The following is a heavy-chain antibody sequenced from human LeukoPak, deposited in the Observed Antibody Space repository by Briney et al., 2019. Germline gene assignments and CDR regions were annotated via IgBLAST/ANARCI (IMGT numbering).Heavy chain of an antibody. D-gene: IGHD1-26*01. J-gene: IGHJ3*02. CDR1: GGSIINYF. Sequence: SETLSLTCTVSGGSIINYFWSWIRQPPGKGLEWIGFISYSGSTNYNFSLKSRVTVSIDTSMNQFSLRLSSLTAADTAVYYCARWETFGNAFDIWGQGTMVSVSS. CDR2: ISYSGST. CDR3: ARWETFGNAFDI. V-gene: IGHV4-59*08.